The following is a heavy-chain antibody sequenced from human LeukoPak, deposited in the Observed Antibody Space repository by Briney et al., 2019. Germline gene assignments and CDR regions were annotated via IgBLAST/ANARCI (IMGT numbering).Heavy chain of an antibody. CDR2: IYYSGST. J-gene: IGHJ6*03. D-gene: IGHD6-19*01. CDR3: ARGKSSGWYINYYYYMDV. V-gene: IGHV4-59*01. Sequence: PSETLSLTCTVSGGSISSYYWSWIRQPPGKGLEWIGYIYYSGSTNYNPSLKSRVTISVDTSKNQFSLKLSSVTAADTAVYYCARGKSSGWYINYYYYMDVWGKGTMVTVSS. CDR1: GGSISSYY.